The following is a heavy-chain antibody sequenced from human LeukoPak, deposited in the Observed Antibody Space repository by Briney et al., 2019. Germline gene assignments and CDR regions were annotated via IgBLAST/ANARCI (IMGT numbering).Heavy chain of an antibody. CDR2: ITSGSSYI. CDR3: ARDPYSGSYGNYYYYFMDV. CDR1: GFTFSSYN. J-gene: IGHJ6*03. D-gene: IGHD1-26*01. V-gene: IGHV3-21*01. Sequence: GGSLRLSCAASGFTFSSYNMNWIRQAPGKGLEWVSSITSGSSYIYYADSVKGRFTISRDNAKNSLYLQMNSLRAEDTAVYYCARDPYSGSYGNYYYYFMDVWGKGTTVTISS.